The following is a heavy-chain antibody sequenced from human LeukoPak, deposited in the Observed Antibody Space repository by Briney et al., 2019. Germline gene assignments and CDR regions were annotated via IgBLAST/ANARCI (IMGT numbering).Heavy chain of an antibody. CDR3: ARDGNFIVVVPAATDYYYYYGMDV. D-gene: IGHD2-2*01. CDR1: GGTFSSYA. J-gene: IGHJ6*02. CDR2: IIPIFGTA. V-gene: IGHV1-69*13. Sequence: VASVKVSCKASGGTFSSYAISWVRQAPGQGLEWMGGIIPIFGTANYAQKFQGRVTITADESTSTAYMELSSLRSEDTAVYYCARDGNFIVVVPAATDYYYYYGMDVWGQGTTVTVSS.